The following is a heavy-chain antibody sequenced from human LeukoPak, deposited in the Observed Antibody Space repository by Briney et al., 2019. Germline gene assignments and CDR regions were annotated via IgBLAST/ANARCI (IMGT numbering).Heavy chain of an antibody. CDR3: AREGYCSGGSCSRRWCDP. CDR1: GYTFTGYY. V-gene: IGHV1-2*02. Sequence: ASVKVSCKASGYTFTGYYMHWVRQAPGQGLEWMGWINPNSGGTNYAQKFQGRVTMTRDTSISTAYMELSRLRSDDTAVYYCAREGYCSGGSCSRRWCDPWGQGTLVTVSS. D-gene: IGHD2-15*01. CDR2: INPNSGGT. J-gene: IGHJ5*02.